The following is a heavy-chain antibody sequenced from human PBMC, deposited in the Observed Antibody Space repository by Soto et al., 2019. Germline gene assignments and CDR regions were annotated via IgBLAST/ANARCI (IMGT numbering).Heavy chain of an antibody. CDR2: IYYSGST. J-gene: IGHJ4*02. CDR1: GGSISSYY. CDR3: ARHGDTRGWDFDY. D-gene: IGHD6-19*01. Sequence: QVQLQESGPGLVKPSETLSLTCTVSGGSISSYYWSWIRQPPGKGLEWIGYIYYSGSTNYNPSLKGRVTIPVNPDKNHFYQKLISVTAADTAVYYRARHGDTRGWDFDYWGQGTLVTVSS. V-gene: IGHV4-59*08.